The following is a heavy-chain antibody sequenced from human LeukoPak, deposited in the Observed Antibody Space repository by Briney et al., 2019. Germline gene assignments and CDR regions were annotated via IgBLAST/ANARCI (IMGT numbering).Heavy chain of an antibody. J-gene: IGHJ4*02. CDR2: INHSRNT. V-gene: IGHV4-34*01. D-gene: IGHD5-18*01. CDR1: GVSFSGYY. CDR3: AVAGYGRRFDY. Sequence: SETLSLTCAVYGVSFSGYYWNWIRQPPGKGLEWIGEINHSRNTNYNPSLKSRVTISVDTSKNQFSLNLNSVTAADTAVYYCAVAGYGRRFDYWGQGTLVTVSS.